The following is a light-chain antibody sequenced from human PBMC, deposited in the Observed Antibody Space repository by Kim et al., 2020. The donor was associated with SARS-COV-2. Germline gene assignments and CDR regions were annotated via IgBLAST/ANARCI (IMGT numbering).Light chain of an antibody. V-gene: IGKV3-11*01. Sequence: ATRAWSPGERAPRSCRASQSVGTYLAWYQQKPGQAPRLLIYDASKRATGIPARFRGSGSGTDFTLTIGTLEPEDSAVYYCQQRGNFGQGTRLEIK. J-gene: IGKJ5*01. CDR2: DAS. CDR1: QSVGTY. CDR3: QQRGN.